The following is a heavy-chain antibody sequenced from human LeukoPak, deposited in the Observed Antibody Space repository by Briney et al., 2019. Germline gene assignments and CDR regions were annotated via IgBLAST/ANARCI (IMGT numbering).Heavy chain of an antibody. V-gene: IGHV3-23*01. CDR3: AKIYCSGGSCKRAPYSY. Sequence: PGGSLRLSCAASGFTFSSYAMSWVRQAPGKGLEWVSAISGSGGSTYYADSVKGRFTISRDNSKNTLYLQMNSLRAEDTAVYYCAKIYCSGGSCKRAPYSYWGQGTLVTVSS. CDR1: GFTFSSYA. J-gene: IGHJ4*02. CDR2: ISGSGGST. D-gene: IGHD2-15*01.